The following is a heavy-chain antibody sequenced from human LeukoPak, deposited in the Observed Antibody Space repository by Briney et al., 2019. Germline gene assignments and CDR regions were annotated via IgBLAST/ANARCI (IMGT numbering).Heavy chain of an antibody. D-gene: IGHD3-22*01. J-gene: IGHJ6*02. Sequence: ASVKVSCKASGYTFTGYYMHWVRQAPGQGLEWMGWINPNSGGTNYAQKFQGRVTMTWDTSISTAYMELSRLRSDDTAVYYCARDRPYYYDSSGYYYYGMDVWGQGTTVTVSS. CDR1: GYTFTGYY. CDR3: ARDRPYYYDSSGYYYYGMDV. CDR2: INPNSGGT. V-gene: IGHV1-2*02.